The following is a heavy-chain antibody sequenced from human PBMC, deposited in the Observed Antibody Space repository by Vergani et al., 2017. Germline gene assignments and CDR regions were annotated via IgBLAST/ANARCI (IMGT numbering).Heavy chain of an antibody. V-gene: IGHV1-8*01. CDR2: MNPNSGNT. CDR3: ARAPYYYDSSGYPVIRVDAFDI. D-gene: IGHD3-22*01. CDR1: GYTFTSYD. J-gene: IGHJ3*02. Sequence: QVQLVQSGAEVKKPGASVKVSCEASGYTFTSYDFNWVRQATGQGLEWMGWMNPNSGNTAYAQKFQGRVTITADESTSTAYMELSSLRSEDTAVYYCARAPYYYDSSGYPVIRVDAFDIWGQGTMVTVSS.